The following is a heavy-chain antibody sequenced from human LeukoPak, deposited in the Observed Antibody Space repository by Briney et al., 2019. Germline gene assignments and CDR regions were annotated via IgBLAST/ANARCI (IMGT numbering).Heavy chain of an antibody. D-gene: IGHD6-13*01. Sequence: SETLSLTCTVSGGSISSYYWSWIRQPPGKGLEWIGRFYSSGSYNYNPSLKSRVTMSVDTSKNQFSLRLSSVTAADTAVYYCARLFPATGTPYYYIMDVWGQGTTVTVSS. J-gene: IGHJ6*02. V-gene: IGHV4-4*07. CDR1: GGSISSYY. CDR3: ARLFPATGTPYYYIMDV. CDR2: FYSSGSY.